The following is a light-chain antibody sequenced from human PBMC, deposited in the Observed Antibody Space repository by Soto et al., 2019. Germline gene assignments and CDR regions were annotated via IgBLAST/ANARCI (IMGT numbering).Light chain of an antibody. CDR2: GAS. Sequence: EIVMTQSPATLSVSPGERATLSCRASQSVSSNLAWYQQKPGQAPSLLIYGASTRATGIPARFSGSGSGTEFTLTISSLQSEDFAVYHCQQYNDWPRTFGQGTKVDIK. V-gene: IGKV3-15*01. CDR3: QQYNDWPRT. CDR1: QSVSSN. J-gene: IGKJ1*01.